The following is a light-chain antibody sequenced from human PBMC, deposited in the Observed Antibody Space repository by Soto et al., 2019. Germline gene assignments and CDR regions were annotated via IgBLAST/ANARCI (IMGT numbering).Light chain of an antibody. Sequence: DIQMTQSPSTLSASVGDRVTITCRASQSFSSWLAWYQQKPGKAPKLLIYKASILQSGVPSRFSGSGSGTEFTLTINSLQPDDFATYYCQQYSANPLTFGGGTKVEIK. CDR3: QQYSANPLT. CDR2: KAS. J-gene: IGKJ4*01. CDR1: QSFSSW. V-gene: IGKV1-5*03.